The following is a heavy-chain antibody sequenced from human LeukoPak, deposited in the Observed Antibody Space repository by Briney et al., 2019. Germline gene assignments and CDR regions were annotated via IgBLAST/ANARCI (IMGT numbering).Heavy chain of an antibody. Sequence: GGSLRLSCAASGFTVSGNYMSWVRQAPGKGLEWVSVIYSGGSTYYADSVKGRFTISRDNSKNTLYLQMNSLRAEDTAVYYCARASLVWFGEHWYFDLWGRGTLVTVSS. CDR3: ARASLVWFGEHWYFDL. D-gene: IGHD3-10*01. V-gene: IGHV3-53*01. CDR2: IYSGGST. CDR1: GFTVSGNY. J-gene: IGHJ2*01.